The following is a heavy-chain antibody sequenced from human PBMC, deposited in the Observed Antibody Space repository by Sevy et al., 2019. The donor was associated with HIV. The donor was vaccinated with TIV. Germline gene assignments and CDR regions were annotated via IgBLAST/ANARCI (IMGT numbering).Heavy chain of an antibody. CDR1: GFTFISYA. J-gene: IGHJ3*02. CDR2: IYGSSGAT. Sequence: GGSLRLSCKPSGFTFISYAMSWVRQAPGKGLEWVSTIYGSSGATYYGDSVKGRFTISRDNSKNTLYLQMNSLRTEDTAVYYCAGGRYDSSGSFDAFDIWGQGTMVTVSS. V-gene: IGHV3-23*01. CDR3: AGGRYDSSGSFDAFDI. D-gene: IGHD3-22*01.